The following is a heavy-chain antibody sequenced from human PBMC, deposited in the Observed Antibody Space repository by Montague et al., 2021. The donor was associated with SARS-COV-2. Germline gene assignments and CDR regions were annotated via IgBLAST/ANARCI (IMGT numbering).Heavy chain of an antibody. CDR2: IFDSGAA. V-gene: IGHV4/OR15-8*02. J-gene: IGHJ4*02. CDR3: ARDFVAAVPDRFDS. CDR1: GGFISSGNW. D-gene: IGHD6-13*01. Sequence: SETLSLTCAVSGGFISSGNWWSWVRQPPGKGLEWIGEIFDSGAASYNPSLKSRLTISMDKSKNEFSLKLNSVTAADTAMYYCARDFVAAVPDRFDSWGQGVLVTVSS.